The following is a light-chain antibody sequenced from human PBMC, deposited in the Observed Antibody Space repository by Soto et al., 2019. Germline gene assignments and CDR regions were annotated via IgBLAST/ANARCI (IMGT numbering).Light chain of an antibody. CDR1: QGISSF. CDR3: LQPNTYPLT. V-gene: IGKV1-9*01. Sequence: DSVAVTCRATQGISSFLAWYQQKPGKAPKLLIYVASSLQSGAPSRFSGSGSGTECTLTISSLQTEDGATYYCLQPNTYPLTFGQGTRLEIK. J-gene: IGKJ5*01. CDR2: VAS.